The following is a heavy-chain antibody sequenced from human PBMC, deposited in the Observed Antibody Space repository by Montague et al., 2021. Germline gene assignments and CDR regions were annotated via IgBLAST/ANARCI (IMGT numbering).Heavy chain of an antibody. Sequence: SLRLSCAASGFTFSSYNMNWVRQAPGKGLEWVSSISSSSSYIYYADSVKGRFTISRDNAKNTLYLQMNSLRAEDTAVYYCTRDRGSGSYISGFDPWGQGTLVTVSS. CDR1: GFTFSSYN. CDR2: ISSSSSYI. CDR3: TRDRGSGSYISGFDP. V-gene: IGHV3-21*01. D-gene: IGHD3-10*01. J-gene: IGHJ5*02.